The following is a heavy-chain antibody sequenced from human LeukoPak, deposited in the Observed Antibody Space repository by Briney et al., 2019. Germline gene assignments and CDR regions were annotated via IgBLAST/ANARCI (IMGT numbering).Heavy chain of an antibody. CDR3: ARGNREWELRNNWFDP. CDR2: MNPNSGNT. J-gene: IGHJ5*02. Sequence: ASVKVSCKASGYTFTSFDINWVRQATGQGLEWMGWMNPNSGNTGYAQKFQGRVTITRNTSISTAYMELSSLSSEDTAVYYCARGNREWELRNNWFDPWGQGTLVTVSS. D-gene: IGHD1-26*01. CDR1: GYTFTSFD. V-gene: IGHV1-8*03.